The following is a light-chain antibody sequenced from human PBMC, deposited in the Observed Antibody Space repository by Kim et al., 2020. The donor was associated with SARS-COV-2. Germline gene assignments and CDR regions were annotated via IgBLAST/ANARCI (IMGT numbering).Light chain of an antibody. V-gene: IGKV3-11*01. Sequence: PGERATLASRASQSINIDVAWYQQKPGRAPRLLIYDASKRVSGIPARFSGSGSGIDFALTINGLEPEDFAVYYCQQHATWPPALTFGGGTKVDIK. CDR1: QSINID. J-gene: IGKJ4*01. CDR3: QQHATWPPALT. CDR2: DAS.